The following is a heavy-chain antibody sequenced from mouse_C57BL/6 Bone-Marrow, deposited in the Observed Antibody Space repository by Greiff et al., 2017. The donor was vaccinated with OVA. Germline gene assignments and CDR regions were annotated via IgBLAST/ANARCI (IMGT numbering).Heavy chain of an antibody. Sequence: QVQLQQPGAELVKPWASVKLSCKASGYTFTSYWMHWVKQRPGQGLEWIGMIHPNSGSTNYNEKFKSKATLTVDKSSSTAYMQLSSLTSEDSAVYYCARLDSSGYKDYWGQGTTLTVSS. CDR2: IHPNSGST. CDR3: ARLDSSGYKDY. D-gene: IGHD3-2*02. J-gene: IGHJ2*01. CDR1: GYTFTSYW. V-gene: IGHV1-64*01.